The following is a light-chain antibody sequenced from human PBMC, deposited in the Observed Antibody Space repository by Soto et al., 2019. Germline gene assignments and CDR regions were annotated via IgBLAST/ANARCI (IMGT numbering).Light chain of an antibody. V-gene: IGKV3-20*01. CDR2: GAS. J-gene: IGKJ1*01. Sequence: EIVLTQSPGTLSLSPGERATLSCRASQSVSSSYLAWYQQKLGQAPRLLIYGASSRATGIPDRFSGSGSGTDFNLTISRLEPEDFAVYYCQQYGSLPCTFGQGTKVEIK. CDR1: QSVSSSY. CDR3: QQYGSLPCT.